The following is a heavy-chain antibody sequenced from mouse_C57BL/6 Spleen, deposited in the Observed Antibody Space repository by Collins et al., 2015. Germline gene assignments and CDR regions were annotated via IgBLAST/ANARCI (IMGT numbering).Heavy chain of an antibody. J-gene: IGHJ2*01. Sequence: EVQLQQSGPELVKPGASVKISCKASGYTFTDYYMNWVKQSHGKSLEWIGDINPNNGGTSYNQKFKGKATLTVDKSSSTAYMELRSLTSEDSAVYYCAELRYLDYWGQGTTLTVSS. D-gene: IGHD1-1*01. CDR3: AELRYLDY. CDR2: INPNNGGT. V-gene: IGHV1-26*01. CDR1: GYTFTDYY.